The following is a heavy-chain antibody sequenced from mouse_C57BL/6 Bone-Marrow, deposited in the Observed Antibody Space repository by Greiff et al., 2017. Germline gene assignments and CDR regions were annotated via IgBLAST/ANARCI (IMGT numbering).Heavy chain of an antibody. CDR2: ISDGGSYT. J-gene: IGHJ3*01. V-gene: IGHV5-4*01. CDR3: VRDDYDAWFAY. CDR1: GFTFSSYA. D-gene: IGHD2-4*01. Sequence: EVQLVESGGGLVKPGGSLKLSCAASGFTFSSYAMSWVRQTPEKRLEWVATISDGGSYTYYPDNVKGRFTISRDKAKNNLYLQMSHLKSEDTAMYYCVRDDYDAWFAYWGQGTLVTVSA.